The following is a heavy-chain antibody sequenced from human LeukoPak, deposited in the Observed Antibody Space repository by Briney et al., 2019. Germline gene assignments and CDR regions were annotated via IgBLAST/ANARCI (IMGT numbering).Heavy chain of an antibody. Sequence: KTSETLSLTCSVSGYSISSAYYWGWIRQPPGKGLEWIGTMYHSGSTNYNPSLKSRVTISVATSKNQFSLKLSSVTAADTAVYFCARGFRGDNFDYWGQGTLVTVSS. V-gene: IGHV4-38-2*02. CDR3: ARGFRGDNFDY. CDR2: MYHSGST. J-gene: IGHJ4*02. D-gene: IGHD7-27*01. CDR1: GYSISSAYY.